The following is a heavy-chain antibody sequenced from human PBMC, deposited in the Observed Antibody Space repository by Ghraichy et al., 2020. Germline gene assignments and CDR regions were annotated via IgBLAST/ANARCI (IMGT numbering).Heavy chain of an antibody. CDR3: ARLGYYGSGSYYLLPNNWFDP. D-gene: IGHD3-10*01. J-gene: IGHJ5*02. CDR1: GGSISSSSYY. Sequence: SETLSLTCTVSGGSISSSSYYWGWIRQPPGKGLEWIGSIYYSGSTYYNPSLKSRVTISVDTSKNQFSLKLSSVTAADTAVYYCARLGYYGSGSYYLLPNNWFDPWGQGTLVTVSS. CDR2: IYYSGST. V-gene: IGHV4-39*01.